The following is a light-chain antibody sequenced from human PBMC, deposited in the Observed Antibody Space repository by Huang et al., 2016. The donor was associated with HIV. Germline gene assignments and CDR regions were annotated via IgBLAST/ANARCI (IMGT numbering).Light chain of an antibody. CDR1: PNISRY. V-gene: IGKV1-39*01. CDR3: QQSDRTPRT. CDR2: AAI. J-gene: IGKJ2*01. Sequence: DIQMTQSPSFLSAFIGDRVIISCRASPNISRYLNWYQQKPGKAPKLLIYAAISLQGGVPSTFSGSGSGTDFTLTITNLQPEDSATYYCQQSDRTPRTFGQGTKLEIK.